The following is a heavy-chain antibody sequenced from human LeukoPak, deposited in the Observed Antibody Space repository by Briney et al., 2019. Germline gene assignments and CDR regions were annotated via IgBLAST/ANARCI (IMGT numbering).Heavy chain of an antibody. V-gene: IGHV1-8*03. J-gene: IGHJ4*02. D-gene: IGHD6-13*01. CDR3: ARGRYSSSWYSDY. Sequence: ASVKVSCKASGYTFTSYDINWVRQATGQGLEWMGWMNPNSGNTGYAQKFQGRVTITRNTSISTAYMELSSLRSEDTAVYYYARGRYSSSWYSDYWGQGTLVTVSS. CDR1: GYTFTSYD. CDR2: MNPNSGNT.